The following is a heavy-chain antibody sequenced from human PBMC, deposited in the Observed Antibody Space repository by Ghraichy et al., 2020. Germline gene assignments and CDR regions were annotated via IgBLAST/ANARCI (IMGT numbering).Heavy chain of an antibody. Sequence: SETLSLTCTVSGGPFRRGEYYWTWIRQPPGKGLEWIGYTYNTGSAYYSPSLKSRVTISLDSSKSQFSLTLIAVTAADTAVYYCACGPSYRYFGMDVWGQGTTVTVSS. CDR2: TYNTGSA. J-gene: IGHJ6*02. CDR3: ACGPSYRYFGMDV. V-gene: IGHV4-30-4*01. D-gene: IGHD5-18*01. CDR1: GGPFRRGEYY.